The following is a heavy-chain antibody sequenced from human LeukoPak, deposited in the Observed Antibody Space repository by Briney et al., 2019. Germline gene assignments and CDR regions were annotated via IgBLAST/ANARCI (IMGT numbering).Heavy chain of an antibody. J-gene: IGHJ3*02. CDR2: IDPSGGST. D-gene: IGHD4-23*01. V-gene: IGHV1-46*01. Sequence: ASVKVSCKASGYTFTSYYMHWVRQAPGQGLEWMGIIDPSGGSTSYAQKFQGRVTMTRDTSTSTVYMELSSLRSEDTAVYYCARELTTVDSDDGIVSDAFDIWGQGTMVTVSS. CDR1: GYTFTSYY. CDR3: ARELTTVDSDDGIVSDAFDI.